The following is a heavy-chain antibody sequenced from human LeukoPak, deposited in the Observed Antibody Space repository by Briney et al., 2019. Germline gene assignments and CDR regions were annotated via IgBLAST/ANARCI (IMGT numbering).Heavy chain of an antibody. J-gene: IGHJ5*02. D-gene: IGHD3-3*01. CDR1: GFTFSSYA. CDR2: ISGSGGST. V-gene: IGHV3-23*01. CDR3: ARAGVVITNWFDP. Sequence: GGSLRLSCAASGFTFSSYAMSWVRQAPGKGLEWVSAISGSGGSTYYADSVKGRFTISRDNSKNTLYLQMSSLRAEDTAVYYCARAGVVITNWFDPWGQGTLVTVSS.